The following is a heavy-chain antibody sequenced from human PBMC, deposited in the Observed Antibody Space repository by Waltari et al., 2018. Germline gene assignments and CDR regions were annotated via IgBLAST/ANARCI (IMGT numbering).Heavy chain of an antibody. J-gene: IGHJ3*02. CDR1: GGTFSSYA. CDR3: ARGDTAMVGDAFDI. D-gene: IGHD5-18*01. V-gene: IGHV1-69*04. Sequence: QVQLVQSGAELKKPGSSVKVSCKASGGTFSSYAISWVRQDPGQGLEWMGRLITILGVTNYAQKFQGRVTITADKSTSTAYMELSSLRSEDTAVYYCARGDTAMVGDAFDIWGQGTMVTVSS. CDR2: LITILGVT.